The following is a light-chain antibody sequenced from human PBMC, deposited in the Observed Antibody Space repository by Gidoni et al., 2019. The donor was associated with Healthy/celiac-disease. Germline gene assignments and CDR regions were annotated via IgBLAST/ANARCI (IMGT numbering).Light chain of an antibody. V-gene: IGKV3-15*01. J-gene: IGKJ4*01. Sequence: EIPLTQPPATLSVSPVERATLSCRASQSVSSNLAWYQQKPGQAPRLLIYGASTRATGIPARFSGSGSGTEFTLTISSLQSEDFAVYYCQQYNNWPPLTFGGGTKVEIK. CDR3: QQYNNWPPLT. CDR1: QSVSSN. CDR2: GAS.